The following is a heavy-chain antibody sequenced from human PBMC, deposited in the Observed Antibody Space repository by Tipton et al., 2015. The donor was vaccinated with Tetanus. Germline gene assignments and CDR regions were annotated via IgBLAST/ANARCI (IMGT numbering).Heavy chain of an antibody. V-gene: IGHV3-21*01. CDR1: RFTFSHYS. J-gene: IGHJ4*02. CDR3: VRKDHGDYVFDS. CDR2: ISDSTDYI. D-gene: IGHD4-17*01. Sequence: SLRLSCAAFRFTFSHYSMTWVRQAPGKGLEWVSSISDSTDYIYYADSVKGRFTISRDNARNSLYLQMSSLRDDDTAVYYCVRKDHGDYVFDSWGQGTLVTVSS.